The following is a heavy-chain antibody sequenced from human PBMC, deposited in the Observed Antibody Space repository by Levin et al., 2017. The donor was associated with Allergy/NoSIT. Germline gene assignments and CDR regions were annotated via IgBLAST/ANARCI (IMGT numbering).Heavy chain of an antibody. CDR2: ISGSGGST. Sequence: GESLKISCAASGFTFSSYAMTWVRQAPGKGLEWVSAISGSGGSTYYADSVKGRFTISRDNSKKTLYLQMNSLRAEDTAVYCCAKDGSGNYYNNWYFDLWGRGTLVTVSS. V-gene: IGHV3-23*01. J-gene: IGHJ2*01. CDR3: AKDGSGNYYNNWYFDL. CDR1: GFTFSSYA. D-gene: IGHD3-10*01.